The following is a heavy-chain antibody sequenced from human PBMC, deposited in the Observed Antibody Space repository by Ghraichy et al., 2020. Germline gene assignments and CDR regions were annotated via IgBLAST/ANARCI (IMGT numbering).Heavy chain of an antibody. J-gene: IGHJ6*02. Sequence: QTLSLTCTFSGFSLSTSGISVSWIRQPPGKALEWLARIDWDDVKYYSTSLKTRLTISKETSKNQVVLTMTNMDPVDTATYYCARIRIHHYYYAMDVWGQGTTVTVSS. D-gene: IGHD2/OR15-2a*01. CDR1: GFSLSTSGIS. V-gene: IGHV2-70*11. CDR3: ARIRIHHYYYAMDV. CDR2: IDWDDVK.